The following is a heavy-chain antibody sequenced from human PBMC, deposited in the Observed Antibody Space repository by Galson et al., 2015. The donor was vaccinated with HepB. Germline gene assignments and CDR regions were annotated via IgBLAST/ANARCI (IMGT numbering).Heavy chain of an antibody. CDR2: ISYDGSNK. CDR3: ARSPDPMVRGVIRY. Sequence: LRLSCAASGFTFSSYAMHWVRQAPGKGLEWVAVISYDGSNKYYADSVKGRFTISSDNSKNTLYLQMNSLRAEDTAVYYCARSPDPMVRGVIRYWGQGTLVTVSS. D-gene: IGHD3-10*01. J-gene: IGHJ4*02. V-gene: IGHV3-30*04. CDR1: GFTFSSYA.